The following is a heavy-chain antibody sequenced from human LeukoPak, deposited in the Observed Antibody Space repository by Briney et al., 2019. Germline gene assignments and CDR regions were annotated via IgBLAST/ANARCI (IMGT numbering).Heavy chain of an antibody. J-gene: IGHJ4*02. V-gene: IGHV3-30*02. D-gene: IGHD1-1*01. CDR1: GFTFSHYG. CDR2: IRYDESDK. CDR3: AKDFNWAFDY. Sequence: PGGSLRLSCATSGFTFSHYGMHWVRQAPGRGLDWVAHIRYDESDKYYADSVKGRFTISRDISKNTVYLQMNSLRVEDTAVYYCAKDFNWAFDYWGQGTRVTVSS.